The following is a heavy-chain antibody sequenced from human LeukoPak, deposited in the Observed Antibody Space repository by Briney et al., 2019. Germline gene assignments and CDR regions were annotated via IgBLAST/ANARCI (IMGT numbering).Heavy chain of an antibody. CDR3: ARWVAYCGGDCYSAVDY. CDR2: IYHSGRT. D-gene: IGHD2-21*02. J-gene: IGHJ4*02. V-gene: IGHV4-30-2*01. Sequence: SETLSLTCAVSGGSISSGGYSWSWIRQPPGKGLEWIGYIYHSGRTYYNPSLKSRVTISVDRSKNQFSLKLSSVTAADTAVYYCARWVAYCGGDCYSAVDYWGQGTLVTVSS. CDR1: GGSISSGGYS.